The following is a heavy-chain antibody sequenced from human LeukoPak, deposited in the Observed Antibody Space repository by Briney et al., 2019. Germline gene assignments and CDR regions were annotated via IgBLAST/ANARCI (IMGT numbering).Heavy chain of an antibody. V-gene: IGHV3-66*01. CDR1: GFTVGSNY. CDR3: AKYSYDWYFDL. Sequence: GGSLRLSCAASGFTVGSNYISWVRQAPGKGLEWVSVIYSGGSTYYADSVKGRFTISRDNSKNTLYLQMNSLKTEDTAVYYCAKYSYDWYFDLWGRGTLVTVSS. D-gene: IGHD5-18*01. CDR2: IYSGGST. J-gene: IGHJ2*01.